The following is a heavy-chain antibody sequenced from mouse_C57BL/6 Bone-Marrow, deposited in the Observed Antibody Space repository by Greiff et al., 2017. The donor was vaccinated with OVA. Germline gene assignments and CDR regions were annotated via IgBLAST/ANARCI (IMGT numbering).Heavy chain of an antibody. CDR3: ARRGYYYGSSYAWFAY. V-gene: IGHV1-85*01. Sequence: VQLQQSGPELVKPGASVKLSCKASGYTFTSYDINWVKQRPGQGLEWIGWIYPRDGSTKYNEKFKGKATLTVDTSSSTAYMELHSLTSEDSAVYFCARRGYYYGSSYAWFAYWGQGTLVTVSA. CDR2: IYPRDGST. J-gene: IGHJ3*01. D-gene: IGHD1-1*01. CDR1: GYTFTSYD.